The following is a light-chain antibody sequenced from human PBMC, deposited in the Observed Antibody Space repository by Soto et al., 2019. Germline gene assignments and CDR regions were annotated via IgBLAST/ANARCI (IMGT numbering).Light chain of an antibody. V-gene: IGLV2-14*01. CDR3: SSYTSSSTWL. CDR2: EVS. CDR1: SSDVGGYNY. Sequence: QSVLTQPASVSGSPGQSITISCTGTSSDVGGYNYVSWYQHLPGKAPKLMIHEVSNRPSGVSNRFSGSKSGNTASLTISGLQVEDEADYYCSSYTSSSTWLFGGGTKLTVL. J-gene: IGLJ3*02.